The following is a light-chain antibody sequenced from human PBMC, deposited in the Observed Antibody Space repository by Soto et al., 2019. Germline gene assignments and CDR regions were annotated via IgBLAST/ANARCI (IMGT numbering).Light chain of an antibody. V-gene: IGKV1-27*01. Sequence: DIQMTQSPPSLSASVGDRATITCRASQGIGNSLAWYQQKPGTVPKLLIYAASTLHSGVPARFSGSGSGTDCTLTISSLHHEDVAAYYCQKYNTVPPTFGQGTRLEIK. J-gene: IGKJ5*01. CDR1: QGIGNS. CDR2: AAS. CDR3: QKYNTVPPT.